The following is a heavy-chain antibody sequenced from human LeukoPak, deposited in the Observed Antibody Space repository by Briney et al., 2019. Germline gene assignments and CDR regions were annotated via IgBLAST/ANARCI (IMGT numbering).Heavy chain of an antibody. D-gene: IGHD2-2*02. Sequence: SETLSLTCTVSGGSISSYYWGWIRQPPGKGLEWIGSIYYSGSTYYNPSLKSRVTISVDTSKNQFSLKLSSVTAADTAVYYCAAIGMGYYYYGMDVWGQGTTVTVSS. CDR2: IYYSGST. V-gene: IGHV4-39*07. CDR1: GGSISSYY. CDR3: AAIGMGYYYYGMDV. J-gene: IGHJ6*02.